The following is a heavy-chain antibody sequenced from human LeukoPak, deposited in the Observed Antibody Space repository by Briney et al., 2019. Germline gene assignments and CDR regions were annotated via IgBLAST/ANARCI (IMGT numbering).Heavy chain of an antibody. V-gene: IGHV3-66*01. CDR1: GFSVSDYY. CDR3: TKDPDA. J-gene: IGHJ5*01. Sequence: GGSLRLSCAASGFSVSDYYMGWVRKAPGKGLEWDSVVYNTGETHHADSVKGRFTLSRDTSKNTLFLQMDSLRVEDTAVYYCTKDPDAWGHGTLVTVSS. CDR2: VYNTGET.